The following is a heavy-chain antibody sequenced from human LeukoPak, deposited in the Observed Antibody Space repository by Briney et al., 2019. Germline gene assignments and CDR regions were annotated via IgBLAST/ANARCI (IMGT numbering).Heavy chain of an antibody. D-gene: IGHD3-10*01. CDR2: ISAYNGNT. J-gene: IGHJ4*02. CDR3: VVLLWSRGDY. CDR1: GYTFTSYG. V-gene: IGHV1-18*01. Sequence: ASVKVSCKASGYTFTSYGISWVRQAPVQGLEWMGWISAYNGNTNYAQKLQGRVTMTTDTSTSTAYMELRSLRSDDTAVYYCVVLLWSRGDYWGQGTLVTVSS.